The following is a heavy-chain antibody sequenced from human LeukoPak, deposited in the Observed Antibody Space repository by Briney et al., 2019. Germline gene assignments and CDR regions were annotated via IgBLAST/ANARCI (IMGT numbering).Heavy chain of an antibody. D-gene: IGHD3-9*01. CDR1: GYTFTDYY. CDR2: FDPEDGET. V-gene: IGHV1-24*01. Sequence: ASVKVSCKASGYTFTDYYMHWVRQAPGKGLEWMGGFDPEDGETIYAQKFQGRVTMTEDTPTDTAYMELSSLRSEDTAVYYCATAHYDILTGYDYWGQGTLVTVSS. CDR3: ATAHYDILTGYDY. J-gene: IGHJ4*02.